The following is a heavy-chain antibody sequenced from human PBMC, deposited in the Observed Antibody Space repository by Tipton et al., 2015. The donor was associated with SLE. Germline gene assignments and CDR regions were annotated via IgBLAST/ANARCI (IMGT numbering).Heavy chain of an antibody. J-gene: IGHJ3*02. CDR2: ISGSGGST. Sequence: GSLRLSCAASGFTFSSYGMHWVRQAPGKGLEWVSAISGSGGSTYYADSVKGRFTISRDNSKNTLYLQMNSLRAEDTAVYYCARDEDAFDIWGQGTMVTVSS. V-gene: IGHV3-NL1*01. CDR3: ARDEDAFDI. CDR1: GFTFSSYG.